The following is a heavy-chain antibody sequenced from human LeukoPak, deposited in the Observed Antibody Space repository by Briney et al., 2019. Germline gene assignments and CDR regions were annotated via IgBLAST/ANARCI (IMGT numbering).Heavy chain of an antibody. Sequence: GGSLRLSCAASGFTFSTYTMIWVRQAPGKGLEWVSYISSSSAYVYYADSVKGRFTISRDNAKNSLYLQMNRLTAEDTAVYYCARGVDGSGSYYNLPESDYRGQGTLVTVSS. D-gene: IGHD3-10*01. J-gene: IGHJ4*02. CDR3: ARGVDGSGSYYNLPESDY. V-gene: IGHV3-21*01. CDR1: GFTFSTYT. CDR2: ISSSSAYV.